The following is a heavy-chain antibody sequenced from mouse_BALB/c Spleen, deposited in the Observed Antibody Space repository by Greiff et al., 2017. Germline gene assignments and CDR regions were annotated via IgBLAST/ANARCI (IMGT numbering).Heavy chain of an antibody. V-gene: IGHV3-8*02. J-gene: IGHJ4*01. CDR3: AREGNYTFPYAMDY. CDR2: ISYSGST. Sequence: VQLKQSGPSLVKPSQTLSLTCSVTGDSITSGYWNWIRKFPGNKLEYMGYISYSGSTYYNPSLKSRISITRDTSKNQYYLQLNSVTTEDTATYYCAREGNYTFPYAMDYWGQGTSVTVSS. CDR1: GDSITSGY. D-gene: IGHD2-1*01.